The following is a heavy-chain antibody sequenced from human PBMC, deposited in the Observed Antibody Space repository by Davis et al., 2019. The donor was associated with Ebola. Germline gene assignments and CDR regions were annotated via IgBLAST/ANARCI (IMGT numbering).Heavy chain of an antibody. J-gene: IGHJ4*02. CDR2: IYYSGST. CDR3: ARGGRWLQPLDY. V-gene: IGHV4-59*01. D-gene: IGHD5-24*01. Sequence: MPSETLSLTCTVSGGSISSYYWSWIRQPPGKGLEWIGYIYYSGSTNYNPSLKSRVTISVDTSKNQFSLKLSSVTAADTAVYYCARGGRWLQPLDYWGQGTLVTVSS. CDR1: GGSISSYY.